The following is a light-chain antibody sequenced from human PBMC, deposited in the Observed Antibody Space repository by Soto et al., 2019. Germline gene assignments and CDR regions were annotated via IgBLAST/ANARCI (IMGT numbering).Light chain of an antibody. CDR1: QSASNNY. V-gene: IGKV3-20*01. J-gene: IGKJ1*01. CDR2: GAS. CDR3: QQYGSSGT. Sequence: EIVLTQSPCTLSLSPGEGATLSCGASQSASNNYLAWYQQKPGQAPRLLIYGASNRATGIPDRFSGSGSGTDFTLTISRLEPEDFAVYYCQQYGSSGTFGQGTKVDIK.